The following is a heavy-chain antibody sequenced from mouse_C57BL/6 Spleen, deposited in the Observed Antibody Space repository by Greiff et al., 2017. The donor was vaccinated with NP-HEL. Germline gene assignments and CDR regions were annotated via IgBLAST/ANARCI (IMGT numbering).Heavy chain of an antibody. CDR3: ARHYGSSYDYYAMDY. CDR2: IHPNSGST. CDR1: GYTFTSYW. J-gene: IGHJ4*01. D-gene: IGHD1-1*01. Sequence: QVQLQQSGAELVKPGASVKLSCKASGYTFTSYWMHWVKQRPGQGLEWIGMIHPNSGSTNYNEKFKSKATLTVDKSSSTAYMQLSSLTSEDSAVYYCARHYGSSYDYYAMDYWGQGTSVTVSS. V-gene: IGHV1-64*01.